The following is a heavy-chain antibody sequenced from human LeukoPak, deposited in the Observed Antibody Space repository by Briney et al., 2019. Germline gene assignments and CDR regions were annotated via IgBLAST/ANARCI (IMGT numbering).Heavy chain of an antibody. CDR2: IKQDGSEK. Sequence: PGGSLRLSCAASGFTFSSYWMSWVRQAPGKGLEWVANIKQDGSEKYYVDSVKGRFTISRDNAKNPLYLQMNSLRAEDMALYYCAPQDPGWEPGGYYFDYWGQGTLVTVSS. CDR1: GFTFSSYW. V-gene: IGHV3-7*03. D-gene: IGHD1-26*01. CDR3: APQDPGWEPGGYYFDY. J-gene: IGHJ4*02.